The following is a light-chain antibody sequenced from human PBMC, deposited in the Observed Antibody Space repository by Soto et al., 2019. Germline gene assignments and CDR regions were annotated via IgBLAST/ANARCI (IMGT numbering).Light chain of an antibody. CDR1: SSDVGGYNS. V-gene: IGLV2-14*03. CDR3: SSYTSSSTLFV. CDR2: DVS. J-gene: IGLJ1*01. Sequence: QSVLTQPASVSVSPGQSITVSCTGTSSDVGGYNSVSWYQQHPGKAPKLMIYDVSNRPSGVSNRFSGSKSGNTASLTISGLQAEDEADYYCSSYTSSSTLFVFGTGTKVTVL.